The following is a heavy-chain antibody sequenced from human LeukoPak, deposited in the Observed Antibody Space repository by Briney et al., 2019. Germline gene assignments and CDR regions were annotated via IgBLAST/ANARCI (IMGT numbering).Heavy chain of an antibody. CDR1: GGSITSSNYY. D-gene: IGHD4-17*01. CDR3: ARLVTEYGDYATYYYYYMDV. V-gene: IGHV4-39*01. Sequence: SETLSLTCTVSGGSITSSNYYWGWIRQPPGKGLEWIGSVSYSGSTYYNPSLKSRVTISVDTSKNQFSLKLSSVTAADTAVYYCARLVTEYGDYATYYYYYMDVWGKGTTVTISS. J-gene: IGHJ6*03. CDR2: VSYSGST.